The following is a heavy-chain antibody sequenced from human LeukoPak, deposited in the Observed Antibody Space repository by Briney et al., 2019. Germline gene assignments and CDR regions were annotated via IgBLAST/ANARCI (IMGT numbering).Heavy chain of an antibody. Sequence: GGSVRLSCAACGFTFSLYAMSGPRDAPGKGLEWVSAISGSGGSIYYADSVKGRFTISRDNSKNTLYLQMNSLRAEDTAVYYCAKGVVVAATVAFDYWGQGTLVTVSS. CDR1: GFTFSLYA. D-gene: IGHD2-15*01. CDR2: ISGSGGSI. V-gene: IGHV3-23*01. CDR3: AKGVVVAATVAFDY. J-gene: IGHJ4*02.